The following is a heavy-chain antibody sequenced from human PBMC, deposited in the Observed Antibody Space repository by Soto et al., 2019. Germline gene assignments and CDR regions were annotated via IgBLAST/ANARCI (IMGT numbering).Heavy chain of an antibody. V-gene: IGHV1-69*13. CDR1: GGTFSSYA. J-gene: IGHJ4*02. CDR3: ASTYCSSSSCYTRFDY. D-gene: IGHD2-2*02. Sequence: GASVKVSCQASGGTFSSYAISWVRQAPGQGLEWMGGIIPIFGTANYAQKFQGRVTITADESTSTAYMELSSLRSEDTAVYYCASTYCSSSSCYTRFDYWGQGTLVTVSS. CDR2: IIPIFGTA.